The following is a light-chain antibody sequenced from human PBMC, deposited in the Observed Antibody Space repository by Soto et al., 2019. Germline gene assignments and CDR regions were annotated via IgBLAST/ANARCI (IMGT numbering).Light chain of an antibody. V-gene: IGKV3-20*01. CDR3: QHYGSSPLT. Sequence: EIVLTQSPGTLSLSPGETATLSCRASQSVSSSYLAWYQQKPGQAPRLLIYGASSRATGIPDRFSGSGSGTDFTRTISKLEPEDFAVYYCQHYGSSPLTFGQGTKVEIK. CDR2: GAS. J-gene: IGKJ1*01. CDR1: QSVSSSY.